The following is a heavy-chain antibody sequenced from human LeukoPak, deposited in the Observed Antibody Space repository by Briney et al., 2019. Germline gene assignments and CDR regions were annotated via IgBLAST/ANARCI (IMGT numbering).Heavy chain of an antibody. CDR1: GGSFSSYY. CDR2: IYYSGST. Sequence: PSETLSLTCTLSGGSFSSYYWSWIRQPPGKGLEWIGYIYYSGSTNYNPSLKSRVTISVDTSKNQFSLKLSSVTATDTAVYYCARDRGAGYNSGWYGTDLDYWGQGTLVTVSS. CDR3: ARDRGAGYNSGWYGTDLDY. J-gene: IGHJ4*02. V-gene: IGHV4-59*01. D-gene: IGHD6-19*01.